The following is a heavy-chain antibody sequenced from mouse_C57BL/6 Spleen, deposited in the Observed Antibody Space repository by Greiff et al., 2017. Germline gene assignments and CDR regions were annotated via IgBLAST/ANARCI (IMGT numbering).Heavy chain of an antibody. D-gene: IGHD2-3*01. J-gene: IGHJ1*03. Sequence: EVQLQQSGAELVRPGASVKLSCTASGFNIKDDYMHWVKQRPEQGLEWIGWIDPENGDTEYASKFQGKAPITADTSSNTAYLQLSSLTSEDTAVYYCRGYSHWYFDVWGTGTTVTVSS. CDR2: IDPENGDT. CDR3: RGYSHWYFDV. CDR1: GFNIKDDY. V-gene: IGHV14-4*01.